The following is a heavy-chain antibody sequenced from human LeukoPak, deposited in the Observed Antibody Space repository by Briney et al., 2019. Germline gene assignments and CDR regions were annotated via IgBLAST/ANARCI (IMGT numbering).Heavy chain of an antibody. CDR3: ARGVGGTVDY. V-gene: IGHV4-30-4*08. Sequence: SETLSLTCAVYGGSFSGYYWSWIRQPPGKGLEWIGYIYYSGSTYYNPSLKSRVNISVDTSKNQFSLKLSSVTAADTAVYYCARGVGGTVDYWGQGTLVTVSS. CDR1: GGSFSGYY. CDR2: IYYSGST. D-gene: IGHD3-16*01. J-gene: IGHJ4*02.